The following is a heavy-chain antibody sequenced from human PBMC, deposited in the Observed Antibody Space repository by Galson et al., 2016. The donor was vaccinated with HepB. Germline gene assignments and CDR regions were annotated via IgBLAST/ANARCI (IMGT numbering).Heavy chain of an antibody. CDR1: GFSVSRNY. J-gene: IGHJ6*02. CDR3: AKGPTGYYYNSMDV. CDR2: IGGSGGSI. V-gene: IGHV3-23*01. Sequence: SLRLSCAASGFSVSRNYMTWVRQAPGKGLEWVSGIGGSGGSINYADSVKGRFTISRDNPKNTLYLQMNSLRAEDTAVYYCAKGPTGYYYNSMDVWGQGTTVTVSS. D-gene: IGHD1-14*01.